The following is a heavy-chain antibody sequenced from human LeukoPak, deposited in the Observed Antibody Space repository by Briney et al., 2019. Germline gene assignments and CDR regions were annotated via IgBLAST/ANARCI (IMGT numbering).Heavy chain of an antibody. CDR3: ARVTYDFWSGYPYYYYMDV. V-gene: IGHV4-39*07. CDR2: IYYSGST. D-gene: IGHD3-3*01. Sequence: SETLSLTCTVSGGSISSSSYYWGWIRQPPGKGLEWIGSIYYSGSTYYNPSLKSRVTISVDTSKNQFSLKLSSVTAADTAVYYCARVTYDFWSGYPYYYYMDVWGKGTTVTVSS. CDR1: GGSISSSSYY. J-gene: IGHJ6*03.